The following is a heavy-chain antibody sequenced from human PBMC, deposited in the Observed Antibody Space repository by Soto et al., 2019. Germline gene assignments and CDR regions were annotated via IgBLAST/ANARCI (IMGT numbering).Heavy chain of an antibody. D-gene: IGHD6-13*01. Sequence: LILSCAASGFTFSDYDMIWIRHVPGKGLEGVAYISGTSDSIPYADSVKGRFTISRDNAKNSLYLQMNSLRAEDTAVYYCARVGVVTAAGTSDYWGQGTLVTVSS. J-gene: IGHJ4*02. CDR1: GFTFSDYD. CDR2: ISGTSDSI. V-gene: IGHV3-11*06. CDR3: ARVGVVTAAGTSDY.